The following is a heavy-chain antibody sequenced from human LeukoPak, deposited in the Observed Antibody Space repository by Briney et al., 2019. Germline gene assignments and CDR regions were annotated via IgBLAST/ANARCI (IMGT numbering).Heavy chain of an antibody. CDR2: ISRSTNYI. Sequence: GGSLRLSCAASGFTFSSYSMNWVRQAPGKGLEWVSSISRSTNYIYYADSVKGRFTIPRDKAKNSLYLQMNSLRAEDTAVYYCARADWCDYWGQGTLVTLSA. V-gene: IGHV3-21*01. D-gene: IGHD2-8*02. CDR1: GFTFSSYS. J-gene: IGHJ4*02. CDR3: ARADWCDY.